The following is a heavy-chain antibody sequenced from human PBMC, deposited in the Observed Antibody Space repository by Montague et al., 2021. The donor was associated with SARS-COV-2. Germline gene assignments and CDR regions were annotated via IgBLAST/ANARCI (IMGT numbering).Heavy chain of an antibody. V-gene: IGHV4-34*01. J-gene: IGHJ6*02. D-gene: IGHD2-2*01. CDR3: ARVPYRLLFVPLYYGMDV. Sequence: SETLSLTCAVYGWSLSGYYWSWIRQPPGEGLEWIAEISHSGSTSYNPSLKSRVTISVDTSKNQFSLKLSSATAADTAVYYCARVPYRLLFVPLYYGMDVWGQGTTVTVSS. CDR2: ISHSGST. CDR1: GWSLSGYY.